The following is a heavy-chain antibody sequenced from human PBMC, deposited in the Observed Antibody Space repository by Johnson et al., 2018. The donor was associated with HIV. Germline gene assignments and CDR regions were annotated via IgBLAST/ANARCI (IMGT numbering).Heavy chain of an antibody. CDR2: IWYDGSNE. V-gene: IGHV3-33*06. CDR3: AKDMVPWFGELPWACDTFDI. J-gene: IGHJ3*02. Sequence: VQLVESGGGVVHPGRSLRLSCAATGFTFTSYGMHWVRQAPGKGLEWVAVIWYDGSNEYYADSVKGRFTISRDNSKNTLYLQMNSLRAEDTAVYYCAKDMVPWFGELPWACDTFDIWSQGTVVTVSS. D-gene: IGHD3-10*01. CDR1: GFTFTSYG.